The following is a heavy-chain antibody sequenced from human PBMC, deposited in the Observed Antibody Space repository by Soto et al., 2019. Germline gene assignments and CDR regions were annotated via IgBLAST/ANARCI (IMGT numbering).Heavy chain of an antibody. J-gene: IGHJ6*01. Sequence: AAVKVSCKASGYTFTSYGISWVRQAPGQGLEWMGWISAYNGNTNYAQKLQGRVTMTTDTSTSTAYMELRSLRSDDTAVYYCAVRYYYDSSGARPQGRSYYYGMDVWGQGTPVTVSS. CDR1: GYTFTSYG. V-gene: IGHV1-18*04. CDR3: AVRYYYDSSGARPQGRSYYYGMDV. D-gene: IGHD3-22*01. CDR2: ISAYNGNT.